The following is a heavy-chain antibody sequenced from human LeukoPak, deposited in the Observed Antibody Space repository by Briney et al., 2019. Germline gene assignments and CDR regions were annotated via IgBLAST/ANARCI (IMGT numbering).Heavy chain of an antibody. CDR2: INHSGST. V-gene: IGHV4-34*01. CDR1: GGSFSGYY. J-gene: IGHJ2*01. D-gene: IGHD3-3*01. Sequence: SETLSLTCAVYGGSFSGYYWSWIRQPPGKGLEWIGEINHSGSTNYNPSLKSRVTISVDTSKNQFSLKLSSVTAADTAVYYCARAQGFGVARYFDLWGRGTLVTVSS. CDR3: ARAQGFGVARYFDL.